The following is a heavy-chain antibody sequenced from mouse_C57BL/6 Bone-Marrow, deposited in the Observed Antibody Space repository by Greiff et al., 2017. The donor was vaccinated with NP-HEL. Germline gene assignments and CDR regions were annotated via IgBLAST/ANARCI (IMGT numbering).Heavy chain of an antibody. V-gene: IGHV3-6*01. D-gene: IGHD1-1*01. J-gene: IGHJ1*03. CDR2: ISYDGSN. CDR3: ARVSTVVAENFDV. Sequence: EVQLQQSGPGLVKPSQSLSLTCSVTGYSITSGYYWNWIRQFPGNKLEWMGYISYDGSNNYNPSLKNRISITRDTSKNQFFLKLNSVTTEDTATYYCARVSTVVAENFDVWGTGTTVTVSS. CDR1: GYSITSGYY.